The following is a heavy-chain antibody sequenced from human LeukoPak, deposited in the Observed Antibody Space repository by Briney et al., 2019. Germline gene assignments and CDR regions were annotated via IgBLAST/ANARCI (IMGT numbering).Heavy chain of an antibody. CDR3: ASRSSSGSFDY. D-gene: IGHD3-22*01. V-gene: IGHV3-11*03. CDR2: ISSSSSYT. Sequence: GGSLRLSCAASGFTFSNYWMSWVRRAPGKGLEWISFISSSSSYTNYADSVKGRFTISRDNAKNSLYLQMNRLRAEDTAMYYCASRSSSGSFDYWGQGTLVTVSS. CDR1: GFTFSNYW. J-gene: IGHJ4*02.